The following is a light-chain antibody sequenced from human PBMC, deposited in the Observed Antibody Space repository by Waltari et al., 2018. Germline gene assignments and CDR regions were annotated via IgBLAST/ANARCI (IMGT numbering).Light chain of an antibody. CDR2: DAS. V-gene: IGKV3-20*01. J-gene: IGKJ1*01. CDR3: QKYGTRPAT. Sequence: EMVLTQSPASLPLSPGDRATLSCRASQSVARTLAWYQQRPGQAPRLLIYDASTRATGIPDRCSGSGSGTDFSLTISRLEPEDFAVYYCQKYGTRPATFGQGTKVEVK. CDR1: QSVART.